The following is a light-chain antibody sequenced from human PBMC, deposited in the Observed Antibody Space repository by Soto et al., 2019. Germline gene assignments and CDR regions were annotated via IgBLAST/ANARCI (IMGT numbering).Light chain of an antibody. CDR2: AAS. CDR3: QQLNSYPLT. V-gene: IGKV1-9*01. CDR1: QDISDY. J-gene: IGKJ4*01. Sequence: DIQLTQSPSFLSASVGDRVTITCRASQDISDYLAWYQQRPGKAPKRLIYAASTLQSGVPSRFSGSGSGTEFTLTISSLQPEDFATYSCQQLNSYPLTFGGGTKVDIK.